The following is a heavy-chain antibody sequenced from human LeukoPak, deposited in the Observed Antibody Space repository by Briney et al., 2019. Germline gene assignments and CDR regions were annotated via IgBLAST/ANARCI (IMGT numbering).Heavy chain of an antibody. V-gene: IGHV3-15*01. CDR2: IKSKTDGRTT. CDR1: GYTFSNAW. CDR3: TTDRYGDYYFDY. J-gene: IGHJ4*02. D-gene: IGHD4-17*01. Sequence: GGSLRLSCAASGYTFSNAWMSWVRQAPGKGLEWDGRIKSKTDGRTTDYAAPVKGRFTISRDDSKNTLYLQMNSLKTEDTAVYYCTTDRYGDYYFDYWGQGTLVTVSS.